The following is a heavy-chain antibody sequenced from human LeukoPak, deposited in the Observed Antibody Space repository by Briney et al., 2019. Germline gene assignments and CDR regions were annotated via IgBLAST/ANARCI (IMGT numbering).Heavy chain of an antibody. Sequence: PGGSLRLSCAASGFTLSSYGMHWVRQAPGKGLEWVAVISYDGSNKYYADSVKGRFTISRDNSKNTLYLQMNSLRAEDTAVYYCAKPTYGSGSYDFDYWGQGTLVTVSS. V-gene: IGHV3-30*18. CDR1: GFTLSSYG. J-gene: IGHJ4*02. CDR2: ISYDGSNK. D-gene: IGHD3-10*01. CDR3: AKPTYGSGSYDFDY.